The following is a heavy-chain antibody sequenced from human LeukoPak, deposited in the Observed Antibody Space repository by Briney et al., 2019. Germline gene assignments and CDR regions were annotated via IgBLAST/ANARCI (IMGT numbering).Heavy chain of an antibody. CDR2: IYYSGST. V-gene: IGHV4-31*02. J-gene: IGHJ5*02. D-gene: IGHD6-13*01. Sequence: LRLSCAASGFTFSDYYMSWIRQHPGKGLEWIGYIYYSGSTYYNPSLKSRVTISVDTSKNQFSLKLSSVTAADTAVYYCARSKRGIAAAYNWFDPWGQGTLVTVSS. CDR1: GFTFSDYY. CDR3: ARSKRGIAAAYNWFDP.